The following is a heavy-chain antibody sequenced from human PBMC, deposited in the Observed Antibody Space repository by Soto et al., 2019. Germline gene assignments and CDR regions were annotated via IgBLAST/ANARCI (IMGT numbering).Heavy chain of an antibody. CDR1: GGSISSGGYY. D-gene: IGHD3-3*01. J-gene: IGHJ4*02. CDR3: ARAVTIFGVVAPQFDY. Sequence: QVQLQESGPGLVKPSQTLSLTCTVSGGSISSGGYYWSWIRQHPGKGLEWIGYIYYSGSTYYNPSLKSRVTISVDTSKNQFFLKLSSVTAADTAVYYCARAVTIFGVVAPQFDYWGQGTLVTVSS. V-gene: IGHV4-31*03. CDR2: IYYSGST.